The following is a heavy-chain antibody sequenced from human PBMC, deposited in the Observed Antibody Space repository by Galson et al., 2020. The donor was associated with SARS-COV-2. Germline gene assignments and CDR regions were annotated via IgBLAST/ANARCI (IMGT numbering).Heavy chain of an antibody. J-gene: IGHJ6*02. CDR1: GGSISSGGYY. V-gene: IGHV4-31*03. CDR3: AREARYYDSSGYSYGMDV. CDR2: IYYSGST. D-gene: IGHD3-22*01. Sequence: SETLSLTCTVSGGSISSGGYYWSWIRQHPGKGLDWIRCIYYSGSTYYNPSLKSRVTISVDTSKNQFSLKLSSVTAADTAVYYCAREARYYDSSGYSYGMDVWGQGTTVTVSS.